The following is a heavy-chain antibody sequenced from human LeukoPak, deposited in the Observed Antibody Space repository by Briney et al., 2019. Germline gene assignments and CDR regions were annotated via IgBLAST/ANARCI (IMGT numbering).Heavy chain of an antibody. J-gene: IGHJ6*02. CDR2: IYVADSDT. V-gene: IGHV5-51*01. D-gene: IGHD1-14*01. CDR3: ARQGGNYYGMDV. Sequence: GESLKISFKGSGYSFNIYWIGWVRQMPGKGLEWMGGIYVADSDTTYSPSFQGQVTISADKSSTTAYLQWSSLKASDTAIYYCARQGGNYYGMDVWGQGTTVTVSS. CDR1: GYSFNIYW.